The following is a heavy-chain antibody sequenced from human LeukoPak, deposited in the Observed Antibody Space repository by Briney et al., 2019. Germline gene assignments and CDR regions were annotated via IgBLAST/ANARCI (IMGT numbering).Heavy chain of an antibody. D-gene: IGHD6-13*01. Sequence: GASVKVSCKASGGTFSSYAISWVRQAPGQGLEWMGGIIPIFGTANYAQKFQGRVTITADKSTSTAYMELSSLRSEDTAVYYCARPDRPQYSSTSSDYWGQGTLVTVSS. CDR3: ARPDRPQYSSTSSDY. CDR2: IIPIFGTA. V-gene: IGHV1-69*06. CDR1: GGTFSSYA. J-gene: IGHJ4*02.